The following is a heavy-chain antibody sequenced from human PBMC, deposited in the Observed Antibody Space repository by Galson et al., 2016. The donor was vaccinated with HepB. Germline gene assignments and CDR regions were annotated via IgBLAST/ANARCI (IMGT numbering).Heavy chain of an antibody. V-gene: IGHV4-4*02. CDR3: AAYCSGGSCYGGGNWFDP. CDR2: IYQSGST. J-gene: IGHJ5*02. D-gene: IGHD2-15*01. CDR1: GGSISSSYW. Sequence: TLSLTCAVSGGSISSSYWWSWVRQPPGKGLEWIGEIYQSGSTNYNPSLKSRVTISVDKSKNQFSLKLSSVTAADTAVYYCAAYCSGGSCYGGGNWFDPWGPGTLVTVSS.